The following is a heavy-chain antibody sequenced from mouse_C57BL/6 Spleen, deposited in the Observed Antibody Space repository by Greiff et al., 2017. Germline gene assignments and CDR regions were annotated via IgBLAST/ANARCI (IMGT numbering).Heavy chain of an antibody. D-gene: IGHD1-1*01. J-gene: IGHJ3*01. Sequence: EVQLQQSGPELVKPGASVKISCKASGYSFTGYYMNWVKQSPEKSLEWIGEINPSTGGTPYNQKFKAKATLTVDKSSSTAYMQRKSLTSEDSSVYYCARAYYYGSSWFAYWGQGTLVTVSA. CDR1: GYSFTGYY. CDR3: ARAYYYGSSWFAY. CDR2: INPSTGGT. V-gene: IGHV1-42*01.